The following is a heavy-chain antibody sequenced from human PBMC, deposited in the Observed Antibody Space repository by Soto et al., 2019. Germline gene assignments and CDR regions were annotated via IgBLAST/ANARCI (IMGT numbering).Heavy chain of an antibody. J-gene: IGHJ6*02. Sequence: SETLSLTCTVSGGSISSSSYYWGWIRQPPGKGLEWIGSIYYSGSTYYNPSLKSRVTISVDTSKNQFSLKLSSVTAADTAVYYCARGMVRGVIPYGMDVWGQGTTVTVSS. CDR1: GGSISSSSYY. CDR2: IYYSGST. D-gene: IGHD3-10*01. CDR3: ARGMVRGVIPYGMDV. V-gene: IGHV4-39*01.